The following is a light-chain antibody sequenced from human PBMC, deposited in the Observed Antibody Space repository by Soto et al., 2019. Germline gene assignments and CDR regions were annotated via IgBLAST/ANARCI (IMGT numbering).Light chain of an antibody. CDR1: QSVSSSY. CDR3: QQRSNWPKT. V-gene: IGKV3D-20*02. J-gene: IGKJ1*01. CDR2: GSS. Sequence: EIVLTQSPGTLSLSPGERATLSCRASQSVSSSYLAWYQQKPGQAPRLLIYGSSSRATGIPDRFSGSGSGTDFTLTISRLEPEDCAVYYCQQRSNWPKTFGQGTKVDIK.